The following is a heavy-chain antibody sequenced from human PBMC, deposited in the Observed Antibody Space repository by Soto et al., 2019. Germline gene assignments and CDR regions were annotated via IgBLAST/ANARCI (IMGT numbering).Heavy chain of an antibody. J-gene: IGHJ4*02. Sequence: PGGSLRLSCAASEFTVSTNYMSWVRQAPGKGLEWVSVLYSGGYTYYADSVKGRFTISRDHSKNTLYLQMNSLRAEDTAVYYCERVSYDVRRGYYFDYWGQGTLVTVSS. V-gene: IGHV3-53*01. CDR3: ERVSYDVRRGYYFDY. CDR2: LYSGGYT. D-gene: IGHD2-8*01. CDR1: EFTVSTNY.